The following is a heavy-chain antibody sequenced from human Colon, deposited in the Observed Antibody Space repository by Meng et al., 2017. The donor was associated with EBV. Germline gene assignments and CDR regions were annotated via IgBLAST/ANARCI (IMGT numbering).Heavy chain of an antibody. V-gene: IGHV4-30-4*01. Sequence: QVSVPGPVKPSQCRSLTCNVSGGSTNSGDYYWSWIRQPPGKGLEWIGDIYYTGSTYYNPSLKSRVTISMDTSKNQFSLRLSSVTAADTAVYYCARNYYFDYWGQGTLVTVSS. J-gene: IGHJ4*02. CDR2: IYYTGST. CDR1: GGSTNSGDYY. CDR3: ARNYYFDY.